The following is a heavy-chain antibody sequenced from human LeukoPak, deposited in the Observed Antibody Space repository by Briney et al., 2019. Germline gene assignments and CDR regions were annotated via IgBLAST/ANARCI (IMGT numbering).Heavy chain of an antibody. Sequence: PGGSLRLSCAASGLTFSSYAMSWVRQAPGKGLEWVSAISGSGGSTYYADSVKGRFTISRDNSKNTLYLQMNSLRAEDTAVYYCAKDLRYSSGWYYYYYGMDVWGQGTTVTVSS. J-gene: IGHJ6*02. V-gene: IGHV3-23*01. CDR3: AKDLRYSSGWYYYYYGMDV. CDR1: GLTFSSYA. D-gene: IGHD6-19*01. CDR2: ISGSGGST.